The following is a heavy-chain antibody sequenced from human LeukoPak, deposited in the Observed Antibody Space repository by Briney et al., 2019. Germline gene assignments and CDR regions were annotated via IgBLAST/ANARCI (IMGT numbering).Heavy chain of an antibody. Sequence: PGGSLRLSCAASGFTLSSYSMNWVRQAPGKGLEWVSSISSSSIYIYYADSLKGRFTISRDNAKNSLYLQMNSLRAEDTALYYCAKASQLWFGELFSLDVWGKGTTVTISS. V-gene: IGHV3-21*04. CDR2: ISSSSIYI. J-gene: IGHJ6*04. CDR1: GFTLSSYS. CDR3: AKASQLWFGELFSLDV. D-gene: IGHD3-10*01.